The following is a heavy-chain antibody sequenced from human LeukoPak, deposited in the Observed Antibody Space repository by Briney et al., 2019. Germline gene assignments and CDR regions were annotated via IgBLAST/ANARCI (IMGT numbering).Heavy chain of an antibody. CDR2: INPNSGGT. Sequence: GASVKVSCKASGYTFTGYYMHWVRQAPGQGLEWMGWINPNSGGTNYAQKFQGRVTMTRDTSISTAYMELSRLRSDDTAVYYCARDKSEQGDYYYYYMDVWGKGTTVTVSS. J-gene: IGHJ6*03. V-gene: IGHV1-2*02. CDR3: ARDKSEQGDYYYYYMDV. D-gene: IGHD1/OR15-1a*01. CDR1: GYTFTGYY.